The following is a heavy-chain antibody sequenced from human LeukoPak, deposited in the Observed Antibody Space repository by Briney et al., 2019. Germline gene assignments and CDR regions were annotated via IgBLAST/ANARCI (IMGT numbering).Heavy chain of an antibody. V-gene: IGHV1-8*01. D-gene: IGHD3-22*01. J-gene: IGHJ2*01. CDR1: GYTFTSYD. CDR2: MNPNSGNT. Sequence: GASVKVSCKASGYTFTSYDINWVRQATGQGLEWMGWMNPNSGNTGYAQKFQGRVTMTRNTSISTAYMELSSLRSEDTAVYYCARDRDSSGLRDFDLWGRGTLVTVSA. CDR3: ARDRDSSGLRDFDL.